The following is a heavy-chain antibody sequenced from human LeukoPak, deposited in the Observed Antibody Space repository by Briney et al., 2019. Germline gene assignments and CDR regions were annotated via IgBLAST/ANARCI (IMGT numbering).Heavy chain of an antibody. CDR3: ALGSYYYYYYMDV. CDR2: INPNSGGT. Sequence: GASVKVSCKASGYTFTGYYMHWVRQAPGQGLEWMGWINPNSGGTNYARKFQGRVTMTRDTSISTAYMELSRLRSDDTAVYYCALGSYYYYYYMDVWGKGTTVTVSS. CDR1: GYTFTGYY. V-gene: IGHV1-2*02. J-gene: IGHJ6*03. D-gene: IGHD3-10*01.